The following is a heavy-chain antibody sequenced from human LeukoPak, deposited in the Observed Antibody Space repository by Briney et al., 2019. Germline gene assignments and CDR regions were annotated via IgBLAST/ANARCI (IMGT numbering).Heavy chain of an antibody. CDR1: GYSISSGYY. CDR2: IYHSGST. D-gene: IGHD4-23*01. J-gene: IGHJ4*02. V-gene: IGHV4-38-2*02. Sequence: SETLSLTCTVSGYSISSGYYWGWIRQPPGKGLEWIGSIYHSGSTYYNPSLKSRVTISVDTSKNQFSLKLSSVTAADTAVYYCARETRIYGGNPIDYWGQGTLVTVSS. CDR3: ARETRIYGGNPIDY.